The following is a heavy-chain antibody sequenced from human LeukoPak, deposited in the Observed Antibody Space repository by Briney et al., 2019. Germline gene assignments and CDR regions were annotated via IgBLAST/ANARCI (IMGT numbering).Heavy chain of an antibody. J-gene: IGHJ4*02. CDR1: GLTVSDNY. V-gene: IGHV3-66*01. CDR2: IYSGGSI. D-gene: IGHD4-17*01. CDR3: ARGVTKHFFAH. Sequence: GGSLRLSCGAFGLTVSDNYMSWVRQTPGKGLEWVSIIYSGGSIHYADSVLGRFTISRDDSKNTLFLQMNSLTADDTALYFCARGVTKHFFAHWGQGALVTVSS.